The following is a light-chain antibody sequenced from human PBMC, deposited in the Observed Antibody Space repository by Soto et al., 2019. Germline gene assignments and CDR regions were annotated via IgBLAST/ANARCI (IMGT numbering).Light chain of an antibody. CDR3: QSYDRSLSGYV. J-gene: IGLJ1*01. V-gene: IGLV1-40*01. CDR1: SSNIGNNY. CDR2: ANG. Sequence: HSVLTKPPSVSAVPGQKVTISGSGSSSNIGNNYVHWYQQLPGTAPKPLIYANGNRPSGVPDRFSGSKSGTSASLAITGLQAQDEADYYCQSYDRSLSGYVLGTGTKVTVL.